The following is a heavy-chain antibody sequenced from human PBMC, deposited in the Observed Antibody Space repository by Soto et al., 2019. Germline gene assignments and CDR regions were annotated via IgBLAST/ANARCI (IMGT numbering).Heavy chain of an antibody. Sequence: QVQLVQSGAEVKKPGASVKVSCKASGYTFTSYGISWVRQAPGQGLEWMGWISAYNGNTHYAQKLQGSVTMTTDTSASTAYMELRRLTADDTAVYYCAGDRDFAIVVVVDEDAFAIWGQVTMVTVSS. V-gene: IGHV1-18*01. CDR2: ISAYNGNT. J-gene: IGHJ3*02. D-gene: IGHD2-15*01. CDR3: AGDRDFAIVVVVDEDAFAI. CDR1: GYTFTSYG.